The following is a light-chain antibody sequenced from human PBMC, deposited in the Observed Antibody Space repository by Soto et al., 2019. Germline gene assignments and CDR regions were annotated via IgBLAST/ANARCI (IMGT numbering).Light chain of an antibody. Sequence: EILLTQAPTTLYLSPGERATLACRASQRVGSYLDWYQQKPGQAPRPLIYCASKRAPGGSARFSGSGAGTEFTLTISSLQSEDFAIYFCQQYNTWPRTFGQGTKVDIK. V-gene: IGKV3D-15*01. CDR1: QRVGSY. CDR3: QQYNTWPRT. CDR2: CAS. J-gene: IGKJ1*01.